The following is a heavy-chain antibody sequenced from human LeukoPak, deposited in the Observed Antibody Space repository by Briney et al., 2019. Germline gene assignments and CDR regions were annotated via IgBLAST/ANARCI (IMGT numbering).Heavy chain of an antibody. V-gene: IGHV1-46*01. CDR2: INPSGGST. J-gene: IGHJ4*02. CDR3: ARAGTAVDY. CDR1: GYTFTSYY. Sequence: GASVKVSCKASGYTFTSYYMHWVRQAPGQGLEWMGIINPSGGSTNCAQKFQGRVTMTSDTSTSTVYMELSSLRSEDTAVYYCARAGTAVDYWGQGTLVTVSS. D-gene: IGHD1-1*01.